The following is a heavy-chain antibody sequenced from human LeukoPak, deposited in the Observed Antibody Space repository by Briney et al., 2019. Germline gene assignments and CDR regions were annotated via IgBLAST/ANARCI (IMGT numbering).Heavy chain of an antibody. Sequence: GGSLRLSCAASGFTFSSYGMHWVRQAPGKGLEWVAFIRYDGSNKYYADSVKGRFTISRDNSKNTLYLQMNSLRAEDTAVYYCANEGSFPYYYYYYMDVWGKGTTVTVSS. CDR3: ANEGSFPYYYYYYMDV. CDR2: IRYDGSNK. J-gene: IGHJ6*03. V-gene: IGHV3-30*02. CDR1: GFTFSSYG. D-gene: IGHD1-26*01.